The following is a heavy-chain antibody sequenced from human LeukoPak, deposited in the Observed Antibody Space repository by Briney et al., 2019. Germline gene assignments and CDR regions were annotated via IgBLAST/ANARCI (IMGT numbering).Heavy chain of an antibody. Sequence: GGSLRLSCAASGFTFSSYAMHWVRQAPGKGLEWVAVISYDGSNKYYADSVKGRFTISRDNSKNTLYLQMNSLRAEDTAVYYCARWSEYLDYWGQGTLVTVSS. J-gene: IGHJ4*02. CDR3: ARWSEYLDY. CDR2: ISYDGSNK. CDR1: GFTFSSYA. D-gene: IGHD2-2*01. V-gene: IGHV3-30*04.